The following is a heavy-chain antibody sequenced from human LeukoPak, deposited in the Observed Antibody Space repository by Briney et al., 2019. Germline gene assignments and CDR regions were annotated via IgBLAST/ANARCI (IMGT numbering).Heavy chain of an antibody. D-gene: IGHD2-2*01. CDR1: GFTFSSYE. J-gene: IGHJ4*02. V-gene: IGHV3-48*03. Sequence: PGGSLRLSCAVSGFTFSSYEMNWVRQAPGKGLEWVSYISSSGSTVYYADSVKGRFTIPRDNAKNSLYLQMNSLRAEDTAVYYCARDGKYCSSTSCHRPFDYWGQGTLVTVSS. CDR3: ARDGKYCSSTSCHRPFDY. CDR2: ISSSGSTV.